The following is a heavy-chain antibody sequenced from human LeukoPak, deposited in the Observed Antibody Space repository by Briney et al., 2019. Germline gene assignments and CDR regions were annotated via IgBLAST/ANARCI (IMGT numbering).Heavy chain of an antibody. D-gene: IGHD4-17*01. CDR2: ISYDGSIK. Sequence: GGSLRLSCAASGFTFSNYGIHWVRQAPGKGLEWVAVISYDGSIKYYADSVKGRFTTSRDNSKNTLYLQMNSLRAEDTAVYYCAKDSTVTYDYWGQGTLVTVSS. CDR3: AKDSTVTYDY. CDR1: GFTFSNYG. J-gene: IGHJ4*02. V-gene: IGHV3-30*18.